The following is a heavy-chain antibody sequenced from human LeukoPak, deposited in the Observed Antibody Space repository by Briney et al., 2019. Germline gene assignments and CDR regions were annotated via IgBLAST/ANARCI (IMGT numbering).Heavy chain of an antibody. D-gene: IGHD2-2*01. Sequence: TLSLTCTVSGGSISSANHFWSWVRQSPGEGLEWIGYIHYDGRAHYNPSLKSRVSMSLDMSKNQFSLSLSSVTAADTAIYYCAREVITPGDSDGFDLWGQGTMVSVSS. V-gene: IGHV4-30-4*08. CDR2: IHYDGRA. J-gene: IGHJ3*01. CDR1: GGSISSANHF. CDR3: AREVITPGDSDGFDL.